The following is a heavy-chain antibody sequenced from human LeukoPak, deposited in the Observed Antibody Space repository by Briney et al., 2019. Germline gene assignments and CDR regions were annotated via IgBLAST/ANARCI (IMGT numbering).Heavy chain of an antibody. CDR3: ARRVCSSTSCPMLDY. CDR1: GGSFSGYY. J-gene: IGHJ4*02. Sequence: SETLSLTCAVYGGSFSGYYWSWIRQPPGEGLEWIGEINHSGSTNYNPSLKSRVTISVDTSKNQFSLKLSSVTAADTAVYYCARRVCSSTSCPMLDYWGQGTLVTVSS. V-gene: IGHV4-34*01. CDR2: INHSGST. D-gene: IGHD2-2*01.